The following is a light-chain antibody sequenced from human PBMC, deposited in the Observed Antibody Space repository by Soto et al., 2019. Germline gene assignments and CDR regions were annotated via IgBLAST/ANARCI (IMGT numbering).Light chain of an antibody. J-gene: IGKJ4*01. V-gene: IGKV3-15*01. CDR1: ESVSSN. Sequence: EIMMTQSPATLSVSLGDRVTLSCRASESVSSNLAWYQQKPGQAPRLLMYGISTRATGIPARFSGSGSGTEFTLTISSLQSEDFATYYCQQHNNWPLTFGGGTKVEIK. CDR3: QQHNNWPLT. CDR2: GIS.